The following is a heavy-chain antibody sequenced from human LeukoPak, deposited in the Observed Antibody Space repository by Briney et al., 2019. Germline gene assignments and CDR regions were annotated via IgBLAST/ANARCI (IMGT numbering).Heavy chain of an antibody. Sequence: GSVRVSCKASRDTFTGYYMHWVRQAHGQGLEWRGWINPNSGGTNYAQKFQGRVTMTRDTSISTAYMELSRLRSDDTAVYYCARGEGIVVVPAAIEASYYGMDVWGQGTTVTVSS. J-gene: IGHJ6*02. D-gene: IGHD2-2*01. CDR2: INPNSGGT. CDR3: ARGEGIVVVPAAIEASYYGMDV. CDR1: RDTFTGYY. V-gene: IGHV1-2*02.